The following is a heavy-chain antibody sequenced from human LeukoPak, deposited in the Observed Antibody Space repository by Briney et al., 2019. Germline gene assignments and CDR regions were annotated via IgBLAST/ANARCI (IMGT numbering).Heavy chain of an antibody. D-gene: IGHD3-9*01. CDR1: GFTVSSNY. V-gene: IGHV3-53*01. CDR3: ARGQLRYFDWLFSGMDV. J-gene: IGHJ6*04. Sequence: GGSLRLSCAASGFTVSSNYMSWARQAPGKGLEWVSVIYSGGSTYYADSVKGRFTISRDNSKNTLYLQMNSLRAEDTAVYYCARGQLRYFDWLFSGMDVWGKGTTVTVSS. CDR2: IYSGGST.